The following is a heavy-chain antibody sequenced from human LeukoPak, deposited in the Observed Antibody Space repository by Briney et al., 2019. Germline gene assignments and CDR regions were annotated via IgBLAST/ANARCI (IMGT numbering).Heavy chain of an antibody. CDR2: ISSSSTYI. V-gene: IGHV3-21*04. CDR3: ARGDFDC. CDR1: GFTFSSYS. Sequence: GGSLRLSCAASGFTFSSYSMNWVRQAPGERLEWVSSISSSSTYIYYADSVKGRFTISRDGAKNSLYLQMNSLRAEDTAVYYCARGDFDCWGQGTLVTVSS. J-gene: IGHJ4*02.